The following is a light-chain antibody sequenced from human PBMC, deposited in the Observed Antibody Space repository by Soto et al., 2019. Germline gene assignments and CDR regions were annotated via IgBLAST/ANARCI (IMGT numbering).Light chain of an antibody. CDR3: QQSYTTPFT. CDR1: QSISSY. J-gene: IGKJ4*01. CDR2: AAS. V-gene: IGKV1-39*01. Sequence: DIHLTPSPSSLSASVGDRVTIPCRASQSISSYFNWYQQKPGKAPKLLMYAASSLQSGVPSRFSGSGSGTDFTLTISSLQLEDFATYYCQQSYTTPFTFGGGTRWIS.